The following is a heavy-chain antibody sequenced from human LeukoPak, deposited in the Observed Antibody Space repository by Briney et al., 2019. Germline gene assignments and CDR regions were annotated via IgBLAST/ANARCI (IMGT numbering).Heavy chain of an antibody. Sequence: QSGGSLRLSCAASGFTFSSYDMHWVRQAPGKGLEWVAVISYDGSNKYYADSVKGRFTISRDNSKNTLYLQMNSLRAEDTAVYYCAKEGHGSSLDYWGQGTLVTVSS. CDR2: ISYDGSNK. J-gene: IGHJ4*02. CDR1: GFTFSSYD. D-gene: IGHD6-13*01. V-gene: IGHV3-30*18. CDR3: AKEGHGSSLDY.